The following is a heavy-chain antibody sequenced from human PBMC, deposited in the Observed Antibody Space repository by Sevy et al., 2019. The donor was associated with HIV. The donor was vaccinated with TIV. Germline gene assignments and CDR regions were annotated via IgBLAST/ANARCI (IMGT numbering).Heavy chain of an antibody. CDR3: VTKGGFWSGYQYFDS. V-gene: IGHV3-15*07. Sequence: GGSLRLSCTASGFTFSNAWMNWVRQAPGKGLEWVGRIKSQSDGGTIDYAAPVQGRFTISRDDSKNTLFLQMNSLGSEDTAVYYCVTKGGFWSGYQYFDSWGQGTLVTVSS. CDR1: GFTFSNAW. J-gene: IGHJ4*02. D-gene: IGHD3-3*01. CDR2: IKSQSDGGTI.